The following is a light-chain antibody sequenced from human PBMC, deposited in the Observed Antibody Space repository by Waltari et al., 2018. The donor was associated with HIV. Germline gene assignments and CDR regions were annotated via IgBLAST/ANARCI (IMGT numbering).Light chain of an antibody. CDR3: SSYAGSSTLWV. CDR2: EVN. J-gene: IGLJ3*02. Sequence: QSALTQPASVSESPGQSITISCTGTGSDIGNYNLVSWYQQYPGQAPKLIIYEVNKRPSGVSSRFSGSKSGDPASLTVSGLQAEDEADYYCSSYAGSSTLWVFGGGTQLTVL. CDR1: GSDIGNYNL. V-gene: IGLV2-23*02.